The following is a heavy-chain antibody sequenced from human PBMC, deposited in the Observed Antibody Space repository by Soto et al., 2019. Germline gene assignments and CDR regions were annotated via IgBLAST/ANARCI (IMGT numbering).Heavy chain of an antibody. CDR1: GFSLSTSGVG. CDR3: AHSAPYYDFWSGYYTGPFDY. Sequence: SGPTLGNPTRTLTLTCTFSGFSLSTSGVGVGWIRQPPGKALEWLALIYWNDDKRYSPSLKSRLTITKDTSKNQVVLTMTNMDPVDTATYYCAHSAPYYDFWSGYYTGPFDYWGQGTLVTVSS. J-gene: IGHJ4*02. V-gene: IGHV2-5*01. D-gene: IGHD3-3*01. CDR2: IYWNDDK.